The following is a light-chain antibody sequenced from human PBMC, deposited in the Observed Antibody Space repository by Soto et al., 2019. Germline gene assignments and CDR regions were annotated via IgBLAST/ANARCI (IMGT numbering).Light chain of an antibody. CDR1: QGIGAR. CDR3: QQANSFPFT. Sequence: DIQMTQSPSSVSASVGDRVTITCRASQGIGARLAWYQQKPGKAPNLLIYSASTLESGVPSRFSGGRSGTDFTLTISSLQPEDFATYYCQQANSFPFTFGGGTNVEIK. V-gene: IGKV1-12*02. CDR2: SAS. J-gene: IGKJ4*01.